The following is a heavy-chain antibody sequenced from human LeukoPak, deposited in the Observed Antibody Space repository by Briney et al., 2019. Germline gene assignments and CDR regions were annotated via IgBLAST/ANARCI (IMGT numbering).Heavy chain of an antibody. V-gene: IGHV3-7*01. CDR1: GFTFTTYW. D-gene: IGHD2-2*01. CDR3: ARHREGTTQVGLFNY. Sequence: GGSLRLSCAASGFTFTTYWMAWVRQAPGKGLEWVANIRQDGGEKYYVDSVKGRFTISRDNAQNSLYLHINSLGAEDTAVNYCARHREGTTQVGLFNYWGQGTLVTVSS. J-gene: IGHJ4*02. CDR2: IRQDGGEK.